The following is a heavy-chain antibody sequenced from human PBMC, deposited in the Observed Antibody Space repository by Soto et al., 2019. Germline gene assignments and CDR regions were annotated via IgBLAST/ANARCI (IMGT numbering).Heavy chain of an antibody. V-gene: IGHV3-23*01. Sequence: EGQLLESVAGLVQPGGSLTLYCATSGFTFSYYAMVWVRQAAAKGLEWVASISNNGDTAYYADSVKGRFTISRGNSENTLYLQMNGLRADDTPLYFCAKSRVFIGAIVTLLDSWGQGTQVTVSS. CDR2: ISNNGDTA. CDR3: AKSRVFIGAIVTLLDS. CDR1: GFTFSYYA. D-gene: IGHD3-16*02. J-gene: IGHJ4*02.